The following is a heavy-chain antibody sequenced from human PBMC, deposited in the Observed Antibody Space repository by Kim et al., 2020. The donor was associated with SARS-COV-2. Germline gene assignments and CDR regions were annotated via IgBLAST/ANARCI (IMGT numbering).Heavy chain of an antibody. CDR3: ARLGSSGWYSRYYFDY. Sequence: SETLSLTCTVSGGSISSSSYYWGWIRQPPGKGLEWIGSIYYSGSTYYNPSLKSRVTISVDTSKNQFSLKLSSVTAADTAVYYCARLGSSGWYSRYYFDYWGQGTLVTVSS. CDR1: GGSISSSSYY. J-gene: IGHJ4*02. CDR2: IYYSGST. D-gene: IGHD6-19*01. V-gene: IGHV4-39*01.